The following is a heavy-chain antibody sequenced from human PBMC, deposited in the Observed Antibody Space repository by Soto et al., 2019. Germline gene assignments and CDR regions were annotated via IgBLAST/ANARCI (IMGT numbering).Heavy chain of an antibody. V-gene: IGHV1-18*01. J-gene: IGHJ4*02. Sequence: ASVKVSCKASGYTFTSYGISWVRQAPGQGLEWMGWISAYNGNTNYAQKLQGRVTMTTDTSTSTAYMELRSLRSDDTAVYYSARCMTTVTTWTHFDYWGQGTLVTVSS. D-gene: IGHD4-4*01. CDR1: GYTFTSYG. CDR2: ISAYNGNT. CDR3: ARCMTTVTTWTHFDY.